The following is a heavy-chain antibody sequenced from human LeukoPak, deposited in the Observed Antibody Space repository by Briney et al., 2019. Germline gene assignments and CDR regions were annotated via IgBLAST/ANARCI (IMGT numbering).Heavy chain of an antibody. Sequence: GASVKVSCKASGYTFTSYDINWVRQATGQGLEWMGWMDPNSGNTGYAQKFQGRVTMTRNTSISTAYMELSSLRSEDTAVYYCARTVRWYSSPFDYWGQGTLVTVSS. CDR2: MDPNSGNT. CDR3: ARTVRWYSSPFDY. D-gene: IGHD4-23*01. V-gene: IGHV1-8*01. CDR1: GYTFTSYD. J-gene: IGHJ4*02.